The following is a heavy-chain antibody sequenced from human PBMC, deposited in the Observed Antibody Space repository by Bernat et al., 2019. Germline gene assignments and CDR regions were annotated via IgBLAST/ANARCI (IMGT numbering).Heavy chain of an antibody. J-gene: IGHJ6*01. CDR2: ISAYNGDP. CDR3: ASTGRRGSHLYSFGTDL. D-gene: IGHD6-19*01. Sequence: QVQLVQSGPEAIKPGASVKLSCKASGYTFRNYGITWIRQAPGQGLEWVGWISAYNGDPEYAHKFQGRDNMTTDTATRTAYFELRHLRCDDTGLYFRASTGRRGSHLYSFGTDLWGQGPTVTVSS. V-gene: IGHV1-18*01. CDR1: GYTFRNYG.